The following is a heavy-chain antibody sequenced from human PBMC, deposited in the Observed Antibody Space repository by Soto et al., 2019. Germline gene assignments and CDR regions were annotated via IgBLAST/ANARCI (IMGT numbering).Heavy chain of an antibody. V-gene: IGHV3-7*03. Sequence: EVQLVESGGGLVQPGGSLRLSCAASGFTFSSYWMSWVRQAPGKGLEWVANIKQDGSEKYYVDSVKGRFTISRGNAKNSLYLQMNSLRAEDTAVYYCARVPGYSSSWDLDYWGQGTLVTVSS. CDR2: IKQDGSEK. CDR1: GFTFSSYW. J-gene: IGHJ4*02. D-gene: IGHD6-13*01. CDR3: ARVPGYSSSWDLDY.